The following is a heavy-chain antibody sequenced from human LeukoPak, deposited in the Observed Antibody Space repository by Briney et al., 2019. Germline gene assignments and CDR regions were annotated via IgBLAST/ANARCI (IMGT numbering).Heavy chain of an antibody. D-gene: IGHD3-22*01. J-gene: IGHJ4*02. Sequence: GGSLRLSCAASGFTFSSYGMHRVRQAPGKGLEWVAVIWYDGSNKYYADSVKGRFTISRDNSKNTLYLQMNSLRAEDTAVYYCARTSYYYDSSGHFDYWGQGTLVTVSS. V-gene: IGHV3-33*01. CDR2: IWYDGSNK. CDR1: GFTFSSYG. CDR3: ARTSYYYDSSGHFDY.